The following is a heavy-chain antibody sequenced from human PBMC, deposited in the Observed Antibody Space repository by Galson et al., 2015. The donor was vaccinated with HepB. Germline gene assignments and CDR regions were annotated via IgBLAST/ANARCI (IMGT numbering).Heavy chain of an antibody. D-gene: IGHD6-6*01. CDR3: ARQVTRGTQRRSIAARNYYYYYMDV. CDR2: TFYRSKWFH. J-gene: IGHJ6*03. Sequence: CAISGDSVSSNSVAWNWIRQSPSRGLEWLGRTFYRSKWFHEYAGSVQGRISINPDTSKNQFSLQLNSVTPEDTAVYYCARQVTRGTQRRSIAARNYYYYYMDVWGKGTTVTVSS. CDR1: GDSVSSNSVA. V-gene: IGHV6-1*01.